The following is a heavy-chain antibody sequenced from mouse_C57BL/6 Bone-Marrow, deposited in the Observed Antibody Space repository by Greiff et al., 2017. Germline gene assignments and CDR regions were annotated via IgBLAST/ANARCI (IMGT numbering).Heavy chain of an antibody. CDR2: IYPTSGRT. CDR1: GYTVTSYW. D-gene: IGHD4-1*01. V-gene: IGHV1-55*01. Sequence: QVQLQQPGAELVKPGASVKMSCKASGYTVTSYWITWVKQRPGQGLEWIGDIYPTSGRTNYNEKFKSKAILTVDPSSNTAYMQLSILTSKDSAVFYCASSGPLGRSFDYWGQGTTLTVSS. CDR3: ASSGPLGRSFDY. J-gene: IGHJ2*01.